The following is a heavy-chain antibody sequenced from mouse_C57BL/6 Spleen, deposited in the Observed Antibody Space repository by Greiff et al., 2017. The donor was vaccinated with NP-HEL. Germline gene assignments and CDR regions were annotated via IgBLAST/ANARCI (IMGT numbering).Heavy chain of an antibody. Sequence: QVQLQQPGAELVMPGASVKLSCKASGYTFTSYWMHWVKQRPGHGLEWIGEIDPSDSYTNYNQKFKGKSTLTVDKSSTTAYMQLSSLTSEDSAVYYRARGGGVQLRLYFAYWGQGTLVTVSA. CDR3: ARGGGVQLRLYFAY. V-gene: IGHV1-69*01. CDR1: GYTFTSYW. CDR2: IDPSDSYT. J-gene: IGHJ3*01. D-gene: IGHD3-2*02.